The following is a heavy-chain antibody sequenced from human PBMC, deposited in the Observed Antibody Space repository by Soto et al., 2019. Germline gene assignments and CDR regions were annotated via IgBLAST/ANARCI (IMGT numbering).Heavy chain of an antibody. CDR1: GYSFTRYA. CDR3: ARERGSTATFDY. J-gene: IGHJ4*02. D-gene: IGHD4-17*01. Sequence: ASVKVSCKASGYSFTRYAIHWVRLAPGQRLEWLGWINAGAGGTKYSQNFQGRVTITRYTSANTVYLELSSLIFEDTAVYYCARERGSTATFDYWGQGTLVTVSS. V-gene: IGHV1-3*01. CDR2: INAGAGGT.